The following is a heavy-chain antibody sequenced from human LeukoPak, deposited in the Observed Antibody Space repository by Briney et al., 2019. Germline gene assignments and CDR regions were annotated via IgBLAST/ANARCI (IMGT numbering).Heavy chain of an antibody. V-gene: IGHV4-59*08. CDR1: GVSLISFY. CDR3: ARGDSTSLSDFQH. Sequence: ETLSLTCTVSGVSLISFYWNWLRLPPGRGLEWLAYIYSSGSNKYNAPLKRRVTISGDRSKNQVPLRLSTVSAADAAIYYCARGDSTSLSDFQHWGQGTLVTVSS. D-gene: IGHD2-15*01. J-gene: IGHJ1*01. CDR2: IYSSGSN.